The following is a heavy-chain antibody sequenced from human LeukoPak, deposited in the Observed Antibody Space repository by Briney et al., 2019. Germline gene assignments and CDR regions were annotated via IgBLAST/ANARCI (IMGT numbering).Heavy chain of an antibody. CDR1: GFTFSDYS. D-gene: IGHD3-3*01. Sequence: GGSLRLSCAASGFTFSDYSMNWVRQAPGKGLEWVSSISRSSSYIYYADSMKGRFTNSRDDAKNSLSLQMNSLRAEDTAVYYCARDRDFGVGNWFDPWGQGVLVTVSA. V-gene: IGHV3-21*01. CDR2: ISRSSSYI. CDR3: ARDRDFGVGNWFDP. J-gene: IGHJ5*02.